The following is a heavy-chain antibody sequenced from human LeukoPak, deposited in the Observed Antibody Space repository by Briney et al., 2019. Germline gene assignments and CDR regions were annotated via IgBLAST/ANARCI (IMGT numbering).Heavy chain of an antibody. CDR3: TRLLGIAVAGKVYDWFDP. D-gene: IGHD6-19*01. Sequence: GGSLRLSCEASGFTFSGSAMHWVRQASGKGLEWVGRIRSKANSYATAYAASVKGRFTISRDDSKNTAYLQMNSLKTEDTAVYYCTRLLGIAVAGKVYDWFDPWGQGTLVTVSS. CDR2: IRSKANSYAT. CDR1: GFTFSGSA. J-gene: IGHJ5*02. V-gene: IGHV3-73*01.